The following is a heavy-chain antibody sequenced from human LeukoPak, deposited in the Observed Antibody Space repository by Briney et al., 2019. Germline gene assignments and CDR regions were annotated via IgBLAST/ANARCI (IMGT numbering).Heavy chain of an antibody. CDR2: INSDGSST. V-gene: IGHV3-74*01. J-gene: IGHJ6*03. Sequence: GGSLRLSCAASGFTFSSDWMHWVRQAPGKGVVRVSRINSDGSSTNYADSAKGRFTIYRENAKNTLYLQMNSLRAEDTAVYYCARGDIVVVPAAHYYYMDVWGKGTTVTVSS. D-gene: IGHD2-2*01. CDR3: ARGDIVVVPAAHYYYMDV. CDR1: GFTFSSDW.